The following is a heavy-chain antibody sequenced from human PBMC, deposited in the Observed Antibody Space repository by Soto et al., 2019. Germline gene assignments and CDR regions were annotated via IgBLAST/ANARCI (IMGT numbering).Heavy chain of an antibody. Sequence: SETLSLTCAVYGGSFSGYYWSWIRQPPGKGLEWIGEINHSGSTNYNPSLKSRVTISVDTSKNQFSLKLSSVTAADTAVYYCERGHSSSSAFDFDYWGQGTLVT. J-gene: IGHJ4*02. CDR2: INHSGST. CDR3: ERGHSSSSAFDFDY. CDR1: GGSFSGYY. V-gene: IGHV4-34*01. D-gene: IGHD6-6*01.